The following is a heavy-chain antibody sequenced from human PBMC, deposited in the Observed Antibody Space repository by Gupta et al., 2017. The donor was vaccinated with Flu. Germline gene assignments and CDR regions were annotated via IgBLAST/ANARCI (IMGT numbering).Heavy chain of an antibody. Sequence: EVQLVESGGGLVQPGRSLRLSCTASGFTFGDYAMSWVRQAPGKGLEWVGFIRSKAYGGTTEYAAAVKGRFTISRDDSKSIAYLQMKRMKTEDTAVYYSTRGQGPSGNWFDPWGQGTLVTVYS. V-gene: IGHV3-49*04. CDR2: IRSKAYGGTT. J-gene: IGHJ5*02. CDR3: TRGQGPSGNWFDP. CDR1: GFTFGDYA.